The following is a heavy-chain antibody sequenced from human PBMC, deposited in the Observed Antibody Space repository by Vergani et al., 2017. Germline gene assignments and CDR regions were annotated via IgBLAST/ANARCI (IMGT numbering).Heavy chain of an antibody. CDR1: GGSISSYY. CDR3: SRGIITPPGEAFDI. D-gene: IGHD3-10*01. CDR2: IYHSGST. V-gene: IGHV4-59*12. Sequence: QVQLQESGPGLVKPSETLSLTCTVSGGSISSYYWSWIRQPPGKGLEWIGEIYHSGSTNYNPSLKSRVTISVDKSKNQFSLKLPSVTAADTAVYYCSRGIITPPGEAFDIWGQGTMVTVSS. J-gene: IGHJ3*02.